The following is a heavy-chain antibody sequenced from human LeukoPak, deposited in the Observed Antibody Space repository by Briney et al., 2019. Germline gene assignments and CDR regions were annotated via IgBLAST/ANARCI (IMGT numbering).Heavy chain of an antibody. V-gene: IGHV3-21*01. CDR1: GFTFSSYS. J-gene: IGHJ4*02. D-gene: IGHD3-22*01. Sequence: PGGSVTLSCAASGFTFSSYSRNWVRQAPGMGLEWVSSISSSSSYIYYADSVTGRFTISRDNAKNSLYLQMNSLRAEDTAVYYCARVRVVVRYFDYWGQGTLVTVSS. CDR3: ARVRVVVRYFDY. CDR2: ISSSSSYI.